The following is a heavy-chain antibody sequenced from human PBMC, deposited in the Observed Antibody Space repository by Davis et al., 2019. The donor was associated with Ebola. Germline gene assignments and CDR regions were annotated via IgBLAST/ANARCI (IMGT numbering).Heavy chain of an antibody. CDR3: ARGWLRGGMDV. D-gene: IGHD5-18*01. Sequence: PSETPSLTCAISGDSVSTAGWNWIRQSPSRGLEWLGRTYYSSKWYNDYAVSVKSRITINPDTSKNQFSLHLNSVTPEDTALYFCARGWLRGGMDVWGEGTTVTV. V-gene: IGHV6-1*01. J-gene: IGHJ6*02. CDR1: GDSVSTAG. CDR2: TYYSSKWYN.